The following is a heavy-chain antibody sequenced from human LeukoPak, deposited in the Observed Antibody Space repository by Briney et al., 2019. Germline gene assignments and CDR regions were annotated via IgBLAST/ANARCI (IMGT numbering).Heavy chain of an antibody. CDR3: AREKIGATRAFDI. V-gene: IGHV1-18*04. J-gene: IGHJ3*02. CDR2: ISAYNGNT. CDR1: GYTFTGYY. D-gene: IGHD1-26*01. Sequence: ASVKVSCKASGYTFTGYYMHWVRQAPGQGLEWMGWISAYNGNTNYAQKLQGRVTMTTDTSTSTAYMELRSLRSDDTAVYYCAREKIGATRAFDIWGQGTMVTVSS.